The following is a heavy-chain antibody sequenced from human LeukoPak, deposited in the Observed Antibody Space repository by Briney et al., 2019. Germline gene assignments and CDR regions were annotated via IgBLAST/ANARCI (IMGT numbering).Heavy chain of an antibody. CDR3: ARGPYSYDSSGAFDI. Sequence: PSETLSLTCAVSGVSISSGGFSWSWIRQAPGKGLEWVGRISSSGSTNYNPSLKSRVTISVDTSKNQFSLKLSSVTAADTAVYFCARGPYSYDSSGAFDIWGQGTMVTVSS. V-gene: IGHV4-61*02. J-gene: IGHJ3*02. CDR2: ISSSGST. D-gene: IGHD3-22*01. CDR1: GVSISSGGFS.